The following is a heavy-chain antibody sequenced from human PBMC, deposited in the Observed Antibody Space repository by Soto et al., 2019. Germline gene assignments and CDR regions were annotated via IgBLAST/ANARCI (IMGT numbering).Heavy chain of an antibody. Sequence: SETLSLTCTVSGGSISSYYWSLIRQPPGKGLEWIGYIYYSGSTNYNPSLKSRVTISVDTSKNQFSLKLSSVTAADTAVYYCARTTAAGIEPYYFDYWGQGTLVTVSS. J-gene: IGHJ4*02. D-gene: IGHD6-13*01. V-gene: IGHV4-59*01. CDR3: ARTTAAGIEPYYFDY. CDR2: IYYSGST. CDR1: GGSISSYY.